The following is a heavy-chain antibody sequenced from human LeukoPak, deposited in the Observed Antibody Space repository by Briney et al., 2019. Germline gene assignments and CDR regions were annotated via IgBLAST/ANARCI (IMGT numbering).Heavy chain of an antibody. CDR2: IIPIFGTA. D-gene: IGHD3-22*01. CDR3: ARGARRGYDSSGYPKYYFDY. Sequence: ASVKVSCKASGGTFISYAISWVRQAPGQGLEWMGGIIPIFGTANYAQKFQGRVTITADESTSTAYMELSSLRSEDTAVYYCARGARRGYDSSGYPKYYFDYWGQGTLVTVSS. V-gene: IGHV1-69*13. J-gene: IGHJ4*02. CDR1: GGTFISYA.